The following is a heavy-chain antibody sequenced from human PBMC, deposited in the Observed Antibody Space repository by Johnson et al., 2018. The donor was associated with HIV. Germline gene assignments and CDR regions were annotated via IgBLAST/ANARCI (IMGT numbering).Heavy chain of an antibody. CDR2: IGTAGDT. Sequence: VQLVESGGGLVQPGGSLRLSCAASGFTFSSYDMHWVRQATGKGLEWVSAIGTAGDTYYPGSVKGRFTISRENAKNSLYLQMNNVRAEDTALYFCAKDKASATPYLSSGWYGGAFDIWGQGTMVTVSS. V-gene: IGHV3-13*01. CDR3: AKDKASATPYLSSGWYGGAFDI. D-gene: IGHD6-19*01. CDR1: GFTFSSYD. J-gene: IGHJ3*02.